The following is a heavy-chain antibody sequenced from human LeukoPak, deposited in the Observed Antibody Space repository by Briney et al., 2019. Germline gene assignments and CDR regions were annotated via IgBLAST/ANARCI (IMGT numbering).Heavy chain of an antibody. V-gene: IGHV1-8*01. CDR2: MNPKSGNT. D-gene: IGHD5-18*01. Sequence: GASVKVSCKASGYTFTRYGISWVRQASGQGLEWMGWMNPKSGNTGYLQKFQGRVTMTRDTSMSTAFMELSSLTSEDTAVYYCARGVNSQGTAMVLFDSWGQGSLVTVSA. CDR1: GYTFTRYG. CDR3: ARGVNSQGTAMVLFDS. J-gene: IGHJ4*02.